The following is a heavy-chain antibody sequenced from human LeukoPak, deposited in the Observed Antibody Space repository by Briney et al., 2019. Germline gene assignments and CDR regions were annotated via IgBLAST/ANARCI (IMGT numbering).Heavy chain of an antibody. J-gene: IGHJ4*02. CDR2: ISAYNGDT. CDR1: GGTFSSYA. D-gene: IGHD3-10*01. CDR3: ARDYGTYGSGSYTDY. Sequence: ASVKVSCKASGGTFSSYAISWVRQAPGQGLEWMGWISAYNGDTKYTENFQGRVTMTTDTSTSTAYMELRSLRSDDTAVYYCARDYGTYGSGSYTDYWGQGTLVTVSS. V-gene: IGHV1-18*01.